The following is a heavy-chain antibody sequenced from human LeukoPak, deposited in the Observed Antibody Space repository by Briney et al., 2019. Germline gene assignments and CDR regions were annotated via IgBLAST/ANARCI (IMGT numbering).Heavy chain of an antibody. D-gene: IGHD3-9*01. CDR2: TYYTSAWYN. CDR3: ARMADIGKKKWFDP. J-gene: IGHJ5*02. Sequence: SQTLSLTCTISGDSVYRSNAAWNWIRQSPSRGLEWLGRTYYTSAWYNDYAVSVKSRITINPDTSKNQFSLQLSSVTPEDTAVYYCARMADIGKKKWFDPWGQGTLVTVSS. V-gene: IGHV6-1*01. CDR1: GDSVYRSNAA.